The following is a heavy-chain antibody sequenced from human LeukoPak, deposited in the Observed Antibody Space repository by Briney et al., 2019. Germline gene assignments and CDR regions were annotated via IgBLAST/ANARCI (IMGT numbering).Heavy chain of an antibody. CDR2: IIPIFGTA. V-gene: IGHV1-69*13. Sequence: SVKVSCKASGGTFSSYAISWVRQAPGQGLEWMGGIIPIFGTANYAQKFQGRVTITADESTSTAYMELSSLRSEDTAVYYCARGGSQAYFDWLLYPTGFDYWGQGTLVTVSS. CDR3: ARGGSQAYFDWLLYPTGFDY. CDR1: GGTFSSYA. J-gene: IGHJ4*02. D-gene: IGHD3-9*01.